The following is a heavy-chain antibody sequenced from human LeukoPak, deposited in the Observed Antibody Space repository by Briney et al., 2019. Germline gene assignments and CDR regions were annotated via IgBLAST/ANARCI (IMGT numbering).Heavy chain of an antibody. D-gene: IGHD3-9*01. J-gene: IGHJ4*02. CDR1: GGSISSGDYY. CDR2: IYYSGST. V-gene: IGHV4-30-4*01. Sequence: SETLSLTCTVSGGSISSGDYYWSWIRQPPGKGLEWIGYIYYSGSTYYNPSLKSRVTISVDTSKNQFSLKLSSVTAADTAVYYCARCRTRDYDILTAPYYFDYWGQGTLVTVSS. CDR3: ARCRTRDYDILTAPYYFDY.